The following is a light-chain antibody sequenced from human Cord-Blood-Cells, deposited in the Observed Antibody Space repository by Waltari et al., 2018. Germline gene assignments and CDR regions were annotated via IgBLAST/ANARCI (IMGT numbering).Light chain of an antibody. CDR3: QQYYSTPLT. V-gene: IGKV4-1*01. CDR2: WPS. CDR1: QSVLYSPNNKNY. Sequence: IVMTQYPDSLAVSMGERATINSKSSQSVLYSPNNKNYLPWYPQKPGQPPKLLIYWPSTRESGVPDRFSGSGSGTDFTPTISSLQAEDVAVYYCQQYYSTPLTFGGGTKVEIK. J-gene: IGKJ4*01.